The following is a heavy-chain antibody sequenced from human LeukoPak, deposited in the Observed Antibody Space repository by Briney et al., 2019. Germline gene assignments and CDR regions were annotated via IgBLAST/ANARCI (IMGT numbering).Heavy chain of an antibody. CDR1: GGSFSGYY. CDR2: INHSGST. CDR3: ARRGYYDSNGQYFFDY. D-gene: IGHD3-22*01. Sequence: SETLSLTCAVYGGSFSGYYWSWIRQPPGKGLEWIGEINHSGSTNYNPSLKSRVTISAHMSKNQFSLKLTSVSAADTAVYYCARRGYYDSNGQYFFDYWGQGSLVTVSS. J-gene: IGHJ4*02. V-gene: IGHV4-34*01.